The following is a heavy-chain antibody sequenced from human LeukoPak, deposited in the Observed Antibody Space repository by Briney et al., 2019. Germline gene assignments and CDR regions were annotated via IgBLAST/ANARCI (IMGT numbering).Heavy chain of an antibody. CDR3: ARGEYNYGPFDY. CDR2: INHSGST. J-gene: IGHJ4*02. D-gene: IGHD5-18*01. Sequence: PSETLSLTCAVYGGSFSGYYWSWIRQPPGKGLEWIGEINHSGSTNYNPSLKSRVTISVDTSKNQFSLKLRSVTAADTAVYYCARGEYNYGPFDYWGQGTLVTVSS. CDR1: GGSFSGYY. V-gene: IGHV4-34*01.